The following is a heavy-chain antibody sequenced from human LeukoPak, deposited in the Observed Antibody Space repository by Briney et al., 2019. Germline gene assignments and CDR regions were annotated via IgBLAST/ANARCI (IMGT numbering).Heavy chain of an antibody. Sequence: GGSLRLSCAASGFTFSSYEFIWVRQAPGKGLEWISYISLSGTNINYADSVQGRFAISRDNAKSSLYLQMSSLRTDDTAVYYCAKEGDSGGYRFDSWGQGSLVTVSS. D-gene: IGHD3-22*01. J-gene: IGHJ4*02. CDR1: GFTFSSYE. CDR3: AKEGDSGGYRFDS. CDR2: ISLSGTNI. V-gene: IGHV3-48*03.